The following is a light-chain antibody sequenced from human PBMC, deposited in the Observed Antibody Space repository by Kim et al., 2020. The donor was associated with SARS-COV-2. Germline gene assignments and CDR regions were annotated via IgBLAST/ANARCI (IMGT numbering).Light chain of an antibody. V-gene: IGLV3-21*04. CDR3: QLWDRNSDHVV. CDR1: KVGRED. J-gene: IGLJ2*01. CDR2: NDN. Sequence: PGTAARITCSGYKVGREDMHGYRQKPGQGPVLVIYNDNDRPSGIRERVRCSNSENAATVTLSRGGAGDEAEDYCQLWDRNSDHVVFGGGTQLTVL.